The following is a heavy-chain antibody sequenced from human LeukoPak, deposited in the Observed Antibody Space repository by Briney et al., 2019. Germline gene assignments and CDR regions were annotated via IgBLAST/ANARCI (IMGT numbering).Heavy chain of an antibody. CDR3: ATLGDVLRLFPLISLDGMDV. Sequence: ASVKVSCKASGCTFTNYGITWVRQAPGQGLEWMGWISAYNGDTNYAQRFQGRITVTTDTSTTTAYMELRSLRSDDTAVYYCATLGDVLRLFPLISLDGMDVWGQGTTVTVSS. CDR2: ISAYNGDT. D-gene: IGHD3-3*01. CDR1: GCTFTNYG. V-gene: IGHV1-18*01. J-gene: IGHJ6*02.